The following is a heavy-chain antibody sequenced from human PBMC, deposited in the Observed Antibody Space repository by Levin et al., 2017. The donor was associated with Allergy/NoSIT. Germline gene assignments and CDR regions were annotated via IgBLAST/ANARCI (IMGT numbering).Heavy chain of an antibody. V-gene: IGHV4-34*01. CDR3: ARVQYGSVTGMDV. CDR1: GGSFSGYY. J-gene: IGHJ6*02. CDR2: INHSGST. Sequence: SQTLSLTCAVYGGSFSGYYWSWIRQPPGKGLEWIGEINHSGSTNYNPSLKSRVTISVDTSKNQFSLKLSSVTAADTAVYYCARVQYGSVTGMDVWGQGTTVTVSS. D-gene: IGHD3-10*01.